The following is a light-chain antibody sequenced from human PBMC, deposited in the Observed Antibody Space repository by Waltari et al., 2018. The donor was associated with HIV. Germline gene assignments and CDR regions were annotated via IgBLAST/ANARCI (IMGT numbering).Light chain of an antibody. Sequence: EIVLTQSPDTLSLSPGERATLSCRASQSVSSSYLAWYQQKPGLAPRLLIYDVSYRAADIPSRFSGSGSETDFTLTISSLEPEDFAVYYCQQGSNWPRTFGQGTKLEIE. CDR2: DVS. CDR1: QSVSSSY. V-gene: IGKV3-11*01. J-gene: IGKJ2*01. CDR3: QQGSNWPRT.